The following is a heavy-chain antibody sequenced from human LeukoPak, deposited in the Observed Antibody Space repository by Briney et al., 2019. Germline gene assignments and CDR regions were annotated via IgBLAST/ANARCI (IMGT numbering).Heavy chain of an antibody. Sequence: PGRSLRLSCAASGFTFSSYGMHWVRQAPGKELEWVAVIWYDGSNKYYADSVKGRFIISRDNSKNTLYLQMNSLRAEDTAVYYCARSTSSEYDIYHFDYWGQGTLVAVSS. V-gene: IGHV3-33*01. CDR2: IWYDGSNK. J-gene: IGHJ4*02. CDR3: ARSTSSEYDIYHFDY. D-gene: IGHD3-9*01. CDR1: GFTFSSYG.